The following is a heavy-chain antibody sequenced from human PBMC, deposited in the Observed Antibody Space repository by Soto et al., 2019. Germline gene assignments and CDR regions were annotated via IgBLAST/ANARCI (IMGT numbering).Heavy chain of an antibody. Sequence: PSETLSLPCSVSGYSVSNDNYYWSWIRQPPGKGLEWIGYIYYSGTTNYNSYLKSRLSLSVDMSKNQFSLKLASVTAADTAVYFCARSQRGRTAFTFDYWGQGALVTVSS. CDR1: GYSVSNDNYY. CDR2: IYYSGTT. CDR3: ARSQRGRTAFTFDY. D-gene: IGHD3-16*01. V-gene: IGHV4-61*01. J-gene: IGHJ4*02.